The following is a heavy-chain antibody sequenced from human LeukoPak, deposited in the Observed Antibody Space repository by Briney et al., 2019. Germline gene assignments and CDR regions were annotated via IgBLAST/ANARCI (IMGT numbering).Heavy chain of an antibody. D-gene: IGHD3-22*01. CDR3: ARVNWGYYDSTY. J-gene: IGHJ4*02. Sequence: GGSLRLSCAASGFTFSSYSMNWVRQAPGKGLEWVSSISSSSYIYYADSVKGRFTISRDNAKNSLYLQMNSLRAEDTAVYYCARVNWGYYDSTYWGQGTLVTVSS. CDR1: GFTFSSYS. V-gene: IGHV3-21*01. CDR2: ISSSSYI.